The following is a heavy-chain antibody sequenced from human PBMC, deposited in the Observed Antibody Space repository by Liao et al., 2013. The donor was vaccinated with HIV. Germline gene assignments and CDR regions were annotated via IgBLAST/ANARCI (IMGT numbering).Heavy chain of an antibody. CDR3: ARGVALVGPRSGGFDT. V-gene: IGHV4-34*02. CDR2: INQSGST. D-gene: IGHD1-26*01. J-gene: IGHJ3*02. CDR1: GESFSDHR. Sequence: QVQQQQWGARLLKPSETLSLTCDVDGESFSDHRWSWVRQPPGKVMEWIGEINQSGSTDYNPSLKSRVTISGDISLRLTSVTAADTAVYYCARGVALVGPRSGGFDTWGPGTLVTVSS.